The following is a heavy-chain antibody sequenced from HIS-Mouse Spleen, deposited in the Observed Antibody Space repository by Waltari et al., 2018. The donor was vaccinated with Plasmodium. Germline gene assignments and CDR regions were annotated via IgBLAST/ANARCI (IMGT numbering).Heavy chain of an antibody. CDR3: ASSWYWYFDL. V-gene: IGHV3-7*01. CDR1: GSTFRSSW. J-gene: IGHJ2*01. Sequence: EVQLVESGGGLVQPGGSLRLSCAASGSTFRSSWMCWVRQAPGKGLEWVANIKQDGSEKYYVDSVKGRFTISRDNAKNSLYLQMNSLRAEDTAVYYCASSWYWYFDLWGRGTLVTVSS. CDR2: IKQDGSEK. D-gene: IGHD6-13*01.